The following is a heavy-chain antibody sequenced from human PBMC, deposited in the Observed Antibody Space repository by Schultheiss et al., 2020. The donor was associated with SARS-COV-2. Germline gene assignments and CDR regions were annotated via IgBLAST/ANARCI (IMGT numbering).Heavy chain of an antibody. V-gene: IGHV3-48*02. Sequence: GGSLRLSCAASGFTFSSYEMNWVRQAPGKGLEWVSYISSSSSTIYYADSVKGRFTISRDNAKNSLYLQMNSLRDEDTAVYYCARDGAWGYSGYDGRGFDYWGQGTLVTVSS. J-gene: IGHJ4*02. CDR1: GFTFSSYE. CDR3: ARDGAWGYSGYDGRGFDY. D-gene: IGHD5-12*01. CDR2: ISSSSSTI.